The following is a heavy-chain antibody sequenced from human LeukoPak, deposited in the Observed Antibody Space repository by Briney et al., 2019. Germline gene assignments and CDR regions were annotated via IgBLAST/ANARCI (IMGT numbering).Heavy chain of an antibody. CDR1: GFTFSSYA. CDR2: ISGSGGST. J-gene: IGHJ4*02. Sequence: GGSLRLSCAASGFTFSSYAMGWVRQAPGKGLEWVSAISGSGGSTYYADSVKGRFTISRDNSKNTLYLQMNSLRAEDTAVYYCAKDRRSSGWFNWGQGTLVTVSS. D-gene: IGHD6-19*01. V-gene: IGHV3-23*01. CDR3: AKDRRSSGWFN.